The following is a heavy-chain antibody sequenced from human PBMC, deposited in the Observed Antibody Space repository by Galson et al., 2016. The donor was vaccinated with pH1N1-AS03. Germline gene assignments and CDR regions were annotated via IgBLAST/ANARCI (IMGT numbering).Heavy chain of an antibody. CDR1: GYTFTGYY. D-gene: IGHD1-14*01. J-gene: IGHJ5*02. Sequence: SVKVSCKASGYTFTGYYIQWVRQAPGQGLEWMGWINPNSGGTNYAQKFHGRVTMTRDTSISTAYMELNRLRSDDTAVYYCARGPQEEITDSLWLRVPLSDFGWFDPWGQGTLVTVSS. CDR2: INPNSGGT. V-gene: IGHV1-2*02. CDR3: ARGPQEEITDSLWLRVPLSDFGWFDP.